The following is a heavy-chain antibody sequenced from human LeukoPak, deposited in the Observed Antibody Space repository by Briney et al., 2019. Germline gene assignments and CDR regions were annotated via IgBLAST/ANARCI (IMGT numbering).Heavy chain of an antibody. D-gene: IGHD6-19*01. J-gene: IGHJ4*02. CDR2: FDPEDGET. CDR3: ATASALGIAVAGTLTG. V-gene: IGHV1-24*01. Sequence: ASVKVSCKVSGYTLTELSMHWVRQAPGKGLEWMGGFDPEDGETIYAQKFQGRVTMTEDTSTDTAYMELSSLRSEDTAVYYCATASALGIAVAGTLTGWGQGTLVTVSS. CDR1: GYTLTELS.